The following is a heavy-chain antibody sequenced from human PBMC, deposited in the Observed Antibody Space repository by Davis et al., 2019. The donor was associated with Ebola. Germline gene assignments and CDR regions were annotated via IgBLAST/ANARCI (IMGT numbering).Heavy chain of an antibody. Sequence: PGGSLRLSCAASGFNLKSYTINWVRQAPGKGLEWVSSISSSGSYRNYVDSMKGRITISRDNAKNSLYLQMNSLRAEDTAVYYCARDLGELSLSYYNGLDVWGQGTTVTVSS. V-gene: IGHV3-21*01. CDR3: ARDLGELSLSYYNGLDV. J-gene: IGHJ6*02. CDR1: GFNLKSYT. D-gene: IGHD3-16*02. CDR2: ISSSGSYR.